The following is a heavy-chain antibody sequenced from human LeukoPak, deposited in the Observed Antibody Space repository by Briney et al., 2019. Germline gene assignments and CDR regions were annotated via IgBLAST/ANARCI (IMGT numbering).Heavy chain of an antibody. D-gene: IGHD3-10*01. J-gene: IGHJ4*02. CDR3: ARFAGSGSYYIDY. CDR2: IGGSGTTI. Sequence: GGSLRLSCAASGFTLSDYYMSRIRQAPGKGLEWVSYIGGSGTTIFYAHSVKGRFTISRDNAKNSLYLQMNSLRAEDTAVYYCARFAGSGSYYIDYWGQGTLITVSS. CDR1: GFTLSDYY. V-gene: IGHV3-11*01.